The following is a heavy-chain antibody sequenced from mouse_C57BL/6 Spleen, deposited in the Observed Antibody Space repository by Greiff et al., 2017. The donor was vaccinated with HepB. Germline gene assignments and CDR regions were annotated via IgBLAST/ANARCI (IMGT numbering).Heavy chain of an antibody. J-gene: IGHJ3*01. CDR3: ARVLYDYDEAWFAY. CDR2: IYPGSGST. CDR1: GYTFTSYW. D-gene: IGHD2-4*01. V-gene: IGHV1-55*01. Sequence: VQLQQPGAELVKPGASVKMSCKASGYTFTSYWITWVKQRPGQGLEWIGDIYPGSGSTNYNEKFKSKATLTVDTSSSTAYMQLSSLTSEDSAVYYCARVLYDYDEAWFAYWGQGTLVTVSA.